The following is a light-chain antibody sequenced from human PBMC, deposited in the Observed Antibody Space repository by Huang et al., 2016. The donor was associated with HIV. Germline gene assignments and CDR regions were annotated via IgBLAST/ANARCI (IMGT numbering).Light chain of an antibody. CDR2: AAS. V-gene: IGKV1-9*01. Sequence: IQLTQSPSSLSASVGDRVIITCRASQGLSSYLAWYQQQPGKAPKLLIYAASTLQSGVPSRFSGSGSGTDFTLTISSLQPEDFATYYCQQLNSYPETFGQGTKVEIK. CDR1: QGLSSY. CDR3: QQLNSYPET. J-gene: IGKJ1*01.